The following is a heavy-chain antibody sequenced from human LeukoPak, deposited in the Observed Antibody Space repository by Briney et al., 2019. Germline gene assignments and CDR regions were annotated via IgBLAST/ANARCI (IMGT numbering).Heavy chain of an antibody. CDR2: IYWDDDK. CDR1: GFSLNTRGVG. CDR3: THRQVGELSTWFDP. Sequence: SGPTLVNPTQTLTLTCTFSGFSLNTRGVGVGWIRQPPGKALEWLARIYWDDDKRYSPSLKSRLTITKDTSKNQVVLTMTNMDPVDTATYYCTHRQVGELSTWFDPWGQGTLVTVSS. V-gene: IGHV2-5*02. D-gene: IGHD3-10*01. J-gene: IGHJ5*02.